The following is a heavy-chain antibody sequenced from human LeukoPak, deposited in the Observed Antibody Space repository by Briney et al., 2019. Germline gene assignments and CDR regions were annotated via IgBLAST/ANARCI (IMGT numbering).Heavy chain of an antibody. CDR1: GFTFSSYG. J-gene: IGHJ4*02. V-gene: IGHV3-30*18. Sequence: PGGSLRLSCAASGFTFSSYGMHWVRQAPGKGLEWVAVISYDGSNKYYADSVKGRFTISRDNSKNTLYLQMNSLRAEDTAVYYCAKSVWIQLWAVSWGYFDYWGQGTLVTVSS. CDR3: AKSVWIQLWAVSWGYFDY. D-gene: IGHD5-18*01. CDR2: ISYDGSNK.